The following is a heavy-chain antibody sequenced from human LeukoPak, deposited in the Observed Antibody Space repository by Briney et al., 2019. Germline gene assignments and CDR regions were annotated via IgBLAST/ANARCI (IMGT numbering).Heavy chain of an antibody. V-gene: IGHV1-18*01. CDR2: ISAYNGNT. Sequence: ASVKVSCKASGYTFTSYGMSWVRQAPGQGLEWMGWISAYNGNTNYAQKLQGRVTMTTDTSTSTAYMELRSLRSDDTAVYYCARGASDSSGYYSFNWFDPWGQGTLVTVSS. CDR1: GYTFTSYG. D-gene: IGHD3-22*01. J-gene: IGHJ5*02. CDR3: ARGASDSSGYYSFNWFDP.